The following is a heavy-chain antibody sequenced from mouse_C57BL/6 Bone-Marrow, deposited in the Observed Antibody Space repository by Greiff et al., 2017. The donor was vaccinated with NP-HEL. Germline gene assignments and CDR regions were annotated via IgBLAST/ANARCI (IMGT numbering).Heavy chain of an antibody. CDR1: GYTFTDYY. CDR2: INPNNGGT. Sequence: EVKLVDSGPELVKPGASVKISCKASGYTFTDYYMNWVKQSHGKSLEWIGDINPNNGGTSYNQKFKGKATLTVDKSSSTAYMELRSLTSEDSAVYYCARGTYYGSTYWYFDVWGTGTTVTVSS. V-gene: IGHV1-26*01. CDR3: ARGTYYGSTYWYFDV. J-gene: IGHJ1*03. D-gene: IGHD1-1*01.